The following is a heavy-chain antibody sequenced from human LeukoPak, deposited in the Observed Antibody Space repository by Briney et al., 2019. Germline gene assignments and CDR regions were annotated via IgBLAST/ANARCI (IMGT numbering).Heavy chain of an antibody. Sequence: GGSLRLSCAASGFTFSSYSMNWVRQAPGKGLEWVSSISSGSSYIYYADSVKGRFTISRDNAKNSLYLQMNSLRAEDTAVYYCARLAAAGRLGYYYYYMDVWGKGTTVTVSS. CDR3: ARLAAAGRLGYYYYYMDV. D-gene: IGHD6-13*01. V-gene: IGHV3-21*01. CDR1: GFTFSSYS. J-gene: IGHJ6*03. CDR2: ISSGSSYI.